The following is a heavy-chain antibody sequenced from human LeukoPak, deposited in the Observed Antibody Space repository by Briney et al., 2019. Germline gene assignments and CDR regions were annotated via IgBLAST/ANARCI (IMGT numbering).Heavy chain of an antibody. J-gene: IGHJ3*02. V-gene: IGHV4-4*07. CDR3: ARVSYYYDSSAFDI. CDR1: GGSISSYY. Sequence: SETLSLTCTVSGGSISSYYWSWIRQPAGKGLEWIGRIYTSGSTNYNPSLKSRVTISVDTSKNHFPLKLSSVTAADTAVYYCARVSYYYDSSAFDIWGQGTMVTVSS. D-gene: IGHD3-22*01. CDR2: IYTSGST.